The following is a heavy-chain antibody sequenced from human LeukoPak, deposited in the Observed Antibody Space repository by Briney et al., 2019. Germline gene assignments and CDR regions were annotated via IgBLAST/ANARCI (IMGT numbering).Heavy chain of an antibody. CDR1: GGSISSYY. D-gene: IGHD5-18*01. CDR3: ARRAPYSYEWSTLDY. CDR2: IYYSGST. V-gene: IGHV4-59*08. J-gene: IGHJ4*02. Sequence: SQTLSLTCTVSGGSISSYYWSWIRQPPRNGPEWIGYIYYSGSTNYNPSLKSRVTISVDTSKNQFPLKLSSLTAADTAVYYCARRAPYSYEWSTLDYWGQGTLVTVSS.